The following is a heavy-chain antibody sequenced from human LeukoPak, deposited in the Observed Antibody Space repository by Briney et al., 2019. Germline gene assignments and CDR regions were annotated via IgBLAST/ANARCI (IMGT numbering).Heavy chain of an antibody. CDR1: GFTFKNYA. CDR3: ARAKLEPAGTGAFDI. CDR2: IYPHGDP. J-gene: IGHJ3*02. Sequence: GGSLRLSCTTSGFTFKNYAMTWVRQAPGKGLEWVSAIYPHGDPHYADSVKGWFTISRDNSKNSLYMQMETLRAEDTALYYCARAKLEPAGTGAFDIWGPGTVVTVSS. D-gene: IGHD6-19*01. V-gene: IGHV3-23*01.